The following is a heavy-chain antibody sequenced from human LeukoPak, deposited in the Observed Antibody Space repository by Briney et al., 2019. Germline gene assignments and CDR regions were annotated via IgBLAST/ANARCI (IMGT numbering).Heavy chain of an antibody. CDR2: IKGDESAR. CDR1: GFTFSSYW. Sequence: GGSLRLSCAASGFTFSSYWMAWVRQPPGKGLEWVANIKGDESARHQADSVKGRFTISRDNTRNSLYLQMTNLRGDDTAVYYCARDVVGSLDYWGQGTLVTVSS. V-gene: IGHV3-7*01. J-gene: IGHJ4*02. CDR3: ARDVVGSLDY. D-gene: IGHD3-10*01.